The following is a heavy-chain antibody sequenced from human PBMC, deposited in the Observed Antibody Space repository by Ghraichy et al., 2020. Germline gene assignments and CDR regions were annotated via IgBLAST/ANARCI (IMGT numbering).Heavy chain of an antibody. J-gene: IGHJ5*02. D-gene: IGHD1-1*01. Sequence: GSLRLSCSVSGYSITSGFFWGWIRQSPGKGLEWIGSIFHSGSTYYNPSLKSRVTISVDTSKNQFSLRVNSVTAADTAMYYCVKVAVVTGINWFDPWGQGTLVTVSS. CDR1: GYSITSGFF. V-gene: IGHV4-38-2*02. CDR2: IFHSGST. CDR3: VKVAVVTGINWFDP.